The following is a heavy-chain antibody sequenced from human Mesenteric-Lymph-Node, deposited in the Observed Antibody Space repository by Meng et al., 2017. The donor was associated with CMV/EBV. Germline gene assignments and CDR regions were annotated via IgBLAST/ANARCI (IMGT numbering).Heavy chain of an antibody. J-gene: IGHJ5*02. Sequence: SETLSLTCTVSGASISSSKYYWGWIRQSPGKGLEWIGSVYYSGSTYYNPSLKSRVTISVDTSKNHFSLKLNSVTAADTAVYYCARALYCSSTSCYSPNWFDPWGQGTLVTVSS. CDR3: ARALYCSSTSCYSPNWFDP. CDR2: VYYSGST. V-gene: IGHV4-39*07. CDR1: GASISSSKYY. D-gene: IGHD2-2*01.